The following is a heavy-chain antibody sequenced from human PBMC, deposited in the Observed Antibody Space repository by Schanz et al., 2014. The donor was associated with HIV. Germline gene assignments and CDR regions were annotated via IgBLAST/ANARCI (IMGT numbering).Heavy chain of an antibody. CDR1: GFSFDSFG. V-gene: IGHV3-30*18. CDR3: AKDRNYYDDRFLGKGNYYYYYGMDV. Sequence: QVQLVESGGGVVQPGRSLRLSCVASGFSFDSFGMHWVRQAPGKGLEWVAVISYDGSNKHYADSVKGRFTISRENSKNTLYLQGKSLRVEDTAVYYCAKDRNYYDDRFLGKGNYYYYYGMDVWGQGTTVTVSS. J-gene: IGHJ6*02. CDR2: ISYDGSNK. D-gene: IGHD3-16*01.